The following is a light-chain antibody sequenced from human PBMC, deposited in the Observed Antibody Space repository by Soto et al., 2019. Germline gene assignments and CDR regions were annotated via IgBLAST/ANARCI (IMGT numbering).Light chain of an antibody. CDR1: QGLSSY. CDR2: AAS. Sequence: DIQMTQSPSSVSASVGDRVTITCRASQGLSSYLAWYQQKPGKAPKLLIYAASNLQSGVPSRFSGSGSGTEFTLTISSLQPEDFASYYCQQYNSYSTFGQGTKVDIK. V-gene: IGKV1D-16*01. CDR3: QQYNSYST. J-gene: IGKJ1*01.